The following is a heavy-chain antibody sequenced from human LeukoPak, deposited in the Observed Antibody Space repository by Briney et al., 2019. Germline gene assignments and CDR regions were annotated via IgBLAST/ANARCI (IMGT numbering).Heavy chain of an antibody. V-gene: IGHV3-7*03. CDR2: IKQDGSEK. D-gene: IGHD3-16*01. Sequence: GGSLRLSCAASGFTFSSYWMSWVRQAPGKGQGRVANIKQDGSEKYYVGAVKGRSTIPRDNAKNSLYLQMNSLRAEDTAVYYCARVRSWGVAAFDIWGQGTMVTVSS. CDR3: ARVRSWGVAAFDI. J-gene: IGHJ3*02. CDR1: GFTFSSYW.